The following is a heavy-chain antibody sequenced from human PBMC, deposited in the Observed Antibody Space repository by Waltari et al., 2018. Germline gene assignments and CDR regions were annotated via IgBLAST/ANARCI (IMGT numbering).Heavy chain of an antibody. CDR3: AGSRYFDY. D-gene: IGHD2-15*01. CDR1: GYSISSGYY. CDR2: IYHSGST. Sequence: QVQLQESGPGLVKPSETLSLTCAVSGYSISSGYYWGWIRQPPGKGLEWIGSIYHSGSTYYNPSLKSRVTISVDTSKNQFSLKLSSVTAADTAVYYCAGSRYFDYWGQGTLVTVSS. V-gene: IGHV4-38-2*01. J-gene: IGHJ4*02.